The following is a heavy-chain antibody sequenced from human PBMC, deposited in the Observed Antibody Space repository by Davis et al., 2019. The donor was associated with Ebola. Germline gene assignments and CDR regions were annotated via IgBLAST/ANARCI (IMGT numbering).Heavy chain of an antibody. CDR2: ISSDSDYI. D-gene: IGHD6-25*01. Sequence: GGSLRLSCAASGFTFSTYSMSWVRQAPGKGLEWVSSISSDSDYIYYADSAKGRFTISRDNAKNSLYLQMNSLRAEDTAVYYCAIKAGYWGQGTLVTVSS. CDR1: GFTFSTYS. V-gene: IGHV3-21*04. J-gene: IGHJ4*02. CDR3: AIKAGY.